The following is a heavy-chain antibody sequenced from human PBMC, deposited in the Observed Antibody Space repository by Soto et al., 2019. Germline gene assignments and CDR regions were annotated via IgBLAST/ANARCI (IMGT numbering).Heavy chain of an antibody. CDR2: INPKSGGT. Sequence: XSVKVSCRASGSRLTHYHIHRVRQSPGEGLEWLGRINPKSGGTSTAQKFQGWVTMTRDRSISTVYMELTRLRSDDTAVYFCARGHSTHCFNGVCSFFYNHEMDGCGQRNTVTASS. D-gene: IGHD2-8*01. CDR3: ARGHSTHCFNGVCSFFYNHEMDG. V-gene: IGHV1-2*04. J-gene: IGHJ6*02. CDR1: GSRLTHYH.